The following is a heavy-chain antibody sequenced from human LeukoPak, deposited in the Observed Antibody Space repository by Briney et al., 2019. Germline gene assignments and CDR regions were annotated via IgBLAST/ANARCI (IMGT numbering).Heavy chain of an antibody. V-gene: IGHV4-34*01. J-gene: IGHJ4*02. D-gene: IGHD5-12*01. Sequence: SETLSLTCAVYGGSFSGYYWSWIRQPPGKGLEWIGEINHSGSTNYNPSLKSRVTLSVDTSKNQISLEVSSVTAADTAVYYCASLVDPKTNWGQGTLVTVSS. CDR3: ASLVDPKTN. CDR2: INHSGST. CDR1: GGSFSGYY.